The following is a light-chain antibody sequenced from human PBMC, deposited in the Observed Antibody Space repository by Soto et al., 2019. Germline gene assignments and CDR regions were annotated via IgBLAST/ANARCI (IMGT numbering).Light chain of an antibody. J-gene: IGKJ5*01. CDR1: QNINNY. CDR3: QQYENLPT. Sequence: DIQMTQSPSSLSASVGDRATLPCQASQNINNYLNWYQQKPGRAPKLLIYDASNWEAGVPSRFRGSGSGTDFTFTISRLQPEDIATYYCQQYENLPTVGQGTRLEIK. V-gene: IGKV1-33*01. CDR2: DAS.